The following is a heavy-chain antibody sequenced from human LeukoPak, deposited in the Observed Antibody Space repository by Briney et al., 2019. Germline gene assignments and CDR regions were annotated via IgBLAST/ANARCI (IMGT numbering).Heavy chain of an antibody. J-gene: IGHJ4*02. CDR3: ARDAGGNSGSEHFDY. Sequence: PGGSLRLSCAASGFTFSSYAMSWVRQAPGKGLEWVSAISGSGGSTYYADSVKGRFTISRDNFKNTLYLQMNSLRAEDTAVYYCARDAGGNSGSEHFDYWGQGTLVTVSS. CDR1: GFTFSSYA. CDR2: ISGSGGST. V-gene: IGHV3-23*01. D-gene: IGHD4-23*01.